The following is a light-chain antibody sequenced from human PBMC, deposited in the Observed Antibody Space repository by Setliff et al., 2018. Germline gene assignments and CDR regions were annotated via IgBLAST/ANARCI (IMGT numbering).Light chain of an antibody. CDR3: QQRSNFR. Sequence: EIVLTQSPATLSLSPGERATLSCRASESISSYVAWYQQKPGQAPRLLIYDASNRATGIPARFSGSGSGTDFTLTISSLEPEDFALYYCQQRSNFRFGQGTRLEIK. J-gene: IGKJ5*01. CDR1: ESISSY. CDR2: DAS. V-gene: IGKV3-11*01.